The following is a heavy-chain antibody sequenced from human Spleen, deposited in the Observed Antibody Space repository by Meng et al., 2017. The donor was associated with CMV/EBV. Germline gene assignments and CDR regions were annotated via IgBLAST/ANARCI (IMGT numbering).Heavy chain of an antibody. CDR1: GGTLSSGDYY. Sequence: LQEDGPGLVKPSPTRSLTCTVSGGTLSSGDYYWRWIRQPPGKGLEWIGYVYYSGSTYYNPSLKSRVTISVDTSKNQFSLKLSSVTAADTAVYYCASAPYYYDSSGYHYWGQGTLVTVSS. CDR3: ASAPYYYDSSGYHY. D-gene: IGHD3-22*01. CDR2: VYYSGST. V-gene: IGHV4-30-4*08. J-gene: IGHJ4*02.